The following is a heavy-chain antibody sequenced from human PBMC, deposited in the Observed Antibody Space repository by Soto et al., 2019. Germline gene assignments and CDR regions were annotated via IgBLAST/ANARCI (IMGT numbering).Heavy chain of an antibody. Sequence: ASVKVSCKASGYTFTSYGISWVRQAPGQGLEWMGWISAYNGNTNYAQKLQGRVTMTTDTSTSTAYMELRSLRSDDTAVYYCTRAYGGNSIGWFDPWGKGTMGTVSS. CDR1: GYTFTSYG. J-gene: IGHJ5*02. CDR3: TRAYGGNSIGWFDP. V-gene: IGHV1-18*04. CDR2: ISAYNGNT. D-gene: IGHD2-21*02.